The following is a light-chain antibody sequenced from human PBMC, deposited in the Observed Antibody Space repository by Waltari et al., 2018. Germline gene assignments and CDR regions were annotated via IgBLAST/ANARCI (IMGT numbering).Light chain of an antibody. J-gene: IGKJ4*01. CDR3: QQYYSTPVT. V-gene: IGKV4-1*01. CDR2: WAS. Sequence: DIVMTQSPASLTMSLGERATIDCQSSQNVLYSSNNKNYLAWYQQKPGQPPKLLIYWASTRESGVPDRFSGSGSGTDFTLTISSLQAEDVAVYYCQQYYSTPVTFGGGTKVEIK. CDR1: QNVLYSSNNKNY.